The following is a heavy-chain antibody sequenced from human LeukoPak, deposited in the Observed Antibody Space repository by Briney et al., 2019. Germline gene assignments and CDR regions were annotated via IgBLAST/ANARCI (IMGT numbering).Heavy chain of an antibody. V-gene: IGHV4-39*02. Sequence: SETLSLTCSVSGDSISSSSYYWAWIRQPPGKGLEWIGSVFQSVATYYNPSLQSRVTMSIDTSKNQCSLKLSSATAADTAVYYCAREYYGTFEYWGQGTLVPVSS. D-gene: IGHD3-16*01. J-gene: IGHJ4*02. CDR1: GDSISSSSYY. CDR2: VFQSVAT. CDR3: AREYYGTFEY.